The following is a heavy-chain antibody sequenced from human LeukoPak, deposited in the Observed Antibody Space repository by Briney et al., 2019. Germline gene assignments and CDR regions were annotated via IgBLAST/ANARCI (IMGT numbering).Heavy chain of an antibody. CDR2: IKQDGSDI. V-gene: IGHV3-7*01. D-gene: IGHD1-26*01. Sequence: GGSLRLSCAASGFTFDNYRMSWVRQAPGKGLEWVANIKQDGSDIYYVDSVKGRFTISRDNAKNSLYLQMNSLRAEDTAVYYCTRSGTYVFDFWGQGTLVTVSS. J-gene: IGHJ4*02. CDR1: GFTFDNYR. CDR3: TRSGTYVFDF.